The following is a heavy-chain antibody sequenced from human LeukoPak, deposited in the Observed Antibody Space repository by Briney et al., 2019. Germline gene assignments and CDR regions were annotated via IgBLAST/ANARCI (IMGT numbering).Heavy chain of an antibody. J-gene: IGHJ4*02. Sequence: GRSLRLSCAASGFTFNSYAMHWVRQAPGKGLEFVAVISFDGSNKYYADSVKGRFTISRDNSKNTLYLQMNSLRAEDTAVYYCARSRYSGSFYGIDYWGQGTLVTVSS. CDR2: ISFDGSNK. CDR3: ARSRYSGSFYGIDY. CDR1: GFTFNSYA. D-gene: IGHD1-26*01. V-gene: IGHV3-30*01.